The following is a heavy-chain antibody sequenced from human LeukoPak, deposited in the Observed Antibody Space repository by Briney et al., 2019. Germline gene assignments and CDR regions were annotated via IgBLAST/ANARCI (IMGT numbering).Heavy chain of an antibody. CDR1: GGSISSGGYY. D-gene: IGHD3-3*01. CDR2: IYYSGST. V-gene: IGHV4-31*03. CDR3: ARGTLEGEWLLYYYYGMDV. Sequence: PSQTLSLTCTVSGGSISSGGYYWSWIRQHPGKGLEWIGYIYYSGSTYYNPSLKSRVTISVDTSKNQFSLKLSSVTAADTAVYYCARGTLEGEWLLYYYYGMDVWGQGTTVTVSS. J-gene: IGHJ6*02.